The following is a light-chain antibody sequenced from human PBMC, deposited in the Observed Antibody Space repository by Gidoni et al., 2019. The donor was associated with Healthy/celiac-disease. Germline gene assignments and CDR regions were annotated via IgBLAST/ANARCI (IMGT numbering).Light chain of an antibody. CDR1: SGSIASNY. CDR3: QSYDSSNHDVV. CDR2: EDN. V-gene: IGLV6-57*01. Sequence: NFMLTQPHSVSESPGKTVTISCTGSSGSIASNYVQWYQQRPGQCPTTVIYEDNQRPSGVPDRFSGSIDSSSNSASRTISGLKTEDEADYYCQSYDSSNHDVVFGGGTKLTVL. J-gene: IGLJ2*01.